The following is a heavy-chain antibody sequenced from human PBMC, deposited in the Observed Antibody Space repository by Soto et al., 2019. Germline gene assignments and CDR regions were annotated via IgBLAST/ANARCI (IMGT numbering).Heavy chain of an antibody. Sequence: PGGSLRLSCAASGFSFSTYGMHWVRQAPGKGLEWVAVIWNDGSNKYYADSVKGRFTISRDNSRNTLSLQMNSLRAEDTAIYYCAKDYEDAFDVWGQGTMVTVSS. D-gene: IGHD5-12*01. CDR1: GFSFSTYG. V-gene: IGHV3-33*06. CDR3: AKDYEDAFDV. CDR2: IWNDGSNK. J-gene: IGHJ3*01.